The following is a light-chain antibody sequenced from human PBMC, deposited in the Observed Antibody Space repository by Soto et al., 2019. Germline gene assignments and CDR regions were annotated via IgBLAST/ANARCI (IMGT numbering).Light chain of an antibody. CDR2: GAS. V-gene: IGKV1-39*01. J-gene: IGKJ1*01. CDR1: QSISTY. Sequence: DIRLTQSPSSLSASVGDRVTISCRASQSISTYLMWYQQKPGKAPNLLIYGASGLQNGVPSRFTGSGSGTEFTLTITGLQPEDFGTYYYQQSSITPRTFGQGTKVEIK. CDR3: QQSSITPRT.